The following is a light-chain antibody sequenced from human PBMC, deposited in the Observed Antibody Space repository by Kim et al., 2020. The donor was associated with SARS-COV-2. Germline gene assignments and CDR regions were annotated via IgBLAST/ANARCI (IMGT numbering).Light chain of an antibody. CDR3: QVWDSSPAWV. V-gene: IGLV3-9*01. Sequence: SYELTQPASVSVVLGQTARITCEGTRIGSKNVHWYQQKPGQAPVLVIYRDNNRPSGIPDRFSGSNSGNTATLAISGAQVGDEADYFCQVWDSSPAWVFGGGTQLTVL. CDR2: RDN. J-gene: IGLJ3*02. CDR1: RIGSKN.